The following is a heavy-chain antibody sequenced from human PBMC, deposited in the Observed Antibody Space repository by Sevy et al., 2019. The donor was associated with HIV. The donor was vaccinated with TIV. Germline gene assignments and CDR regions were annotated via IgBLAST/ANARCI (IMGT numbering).Heavy chain of an antibody. CDR2: ISSSSSTI. Sequence: GGSLRLSCAASGFTFSSYSMNWVRQAPGKGLEWVSYISSSSSTIYYADSVKGRFTISRDNAKNSQYLQMNGLRDEDTAVYYCARTLPDFWSGSGWFDTWGQGTLVTVSS. V-gene: IGHV3-48*02. J-gene: IGHJ5*02. CDR3: ARTLPDFWSGSGWFDT. D-gene: IGHD3-3*01. CDR1: GFTFSSYS.